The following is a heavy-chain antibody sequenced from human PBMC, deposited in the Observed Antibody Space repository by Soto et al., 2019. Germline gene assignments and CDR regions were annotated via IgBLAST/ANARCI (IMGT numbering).Heavy chain of an antibody. CDR1: GFTVSSNY. CDR3: ARDLTSSSWYHYYYYGMDV. J-gene: IGHJ6*02. Sequence: PGGSLRLSCAASGFTVSSNYMSWVRQAPGKGLEWVSYISSSGSTIYYADSVRGRFTISRDNAKNSLYLQMNSLRAEDTAVYYCARDLTSSSWYHYYYYGMDVWGQGTTVTVSS. V-gene: IGHV3-11*04. CDR2: ISSSGSTI. D-gene: IGHD6-13*01.